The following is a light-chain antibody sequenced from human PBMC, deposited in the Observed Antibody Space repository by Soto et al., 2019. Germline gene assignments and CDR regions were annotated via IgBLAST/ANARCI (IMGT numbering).Light chain of an antibody. CDR3: QHYKTWPLA. V-gene: IGKV3-15*01. J-gene: IGKJ4*01. CDR1: QGVGST. CDR2: DAY. Sequence: EIVMTQSPATLSVSPGERVTLSCRARQGVGSTLAWYRQQPGQAPRLLIYDAYIRATGVPARFSGSGSGTEFTLTISSLQSEDFAVYYCQHYKTWPLAFGGGTKVDIK.